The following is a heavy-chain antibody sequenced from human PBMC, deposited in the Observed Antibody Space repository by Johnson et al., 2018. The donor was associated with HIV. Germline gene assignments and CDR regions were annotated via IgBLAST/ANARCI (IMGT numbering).Heavy chain of an antibody. CDR2: INWNGGST. CDR1: GFTFDDYG. D-gene: IGHD1-26*01. Sequence: MQLVESGGGVVRPGGSLRLSCAASGFTFDDYGMTWVRQAPGKGLEWVSGINWNGGSTGYADSVKGRFTISRDDAKNSLYLQMNSLIAEDTALYYCARVWSGSYYSNAFDIWGQGTMVTVSS. CDR3: ARVWSGSYYSNAFDI. V-gene: IGHV3-20*04. J-gene: IGHJ3*02.